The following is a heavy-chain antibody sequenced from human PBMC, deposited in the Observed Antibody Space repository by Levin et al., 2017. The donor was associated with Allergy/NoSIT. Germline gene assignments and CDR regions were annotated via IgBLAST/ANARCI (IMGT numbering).Heavy chain of an antibody. CDR1: SFGFGDYA. V-gene: IGHV3-30-3*01. CDR2: ISYDGRDI. J-gene: IGHJ1*01. Sequence: PGGSLRLSCVGSSFGFGDYALFWVRQAPGKGLEWVSIISYDGRDIYTADSLKDRFTVTRDNPKNTMYLQMNSLRVDDTAMYYCARSNRRSCYNGYFQNWGQGTLVTV. CDR3: ARSNRRSCYNGYFQN. D-gene: IGHD2-2*02.